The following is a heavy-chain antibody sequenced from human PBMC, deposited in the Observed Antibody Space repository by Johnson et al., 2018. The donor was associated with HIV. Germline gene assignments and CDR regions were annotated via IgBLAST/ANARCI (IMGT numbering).Heavy chain of an antibody. CDR1: GFSFGDYY. V-gene: IGHV3-11*04. Sequence: QMQLVESGGGLVKPGGSLRLSCAASGFSFGDYYMSWIRQAPGKGLEWISYISSDGSTIDYADSVKGRFTISRDNGNNSLYLQMNSLRAEDAAVYYCAKDLLTLDAFDIWGQGTMVTVSS. CDR2: ISSDGSTI. CDR3: AKDLLTLDAFDI. J-gene: IGHJ3*02.